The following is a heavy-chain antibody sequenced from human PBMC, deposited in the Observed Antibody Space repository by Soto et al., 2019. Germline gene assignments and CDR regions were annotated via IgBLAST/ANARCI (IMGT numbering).Heavy chain of an antibody. CDR2: IIPIFGTA. CDR3: AREDSITGTTPQQSDAFDI. CDR1: GGTFSSYA. Sequence: SVKVSCKASGGTFSSYAISWVRQAPGQGLEWMGGIIPIFGTANYAQKFQGRVTITADESTSTAYMELSSLRSEDTAVYYCAREDSITGTTPQQSDAFDIWGQGTMVTVSS. D-gene: IGHD1-20*01. J-gene: IGHJ3*02. V-gene: IGHV1-69*13.